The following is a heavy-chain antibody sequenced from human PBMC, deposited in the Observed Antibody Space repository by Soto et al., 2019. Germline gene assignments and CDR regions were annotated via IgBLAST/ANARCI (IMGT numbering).Heavy chain of an antibody. V-gene: IGHV1-8*02. CDR3: ARGFAIKARYYYYMDV. Sequence: EASVKVSCKASGYTFTSYGISWVRQATGQGLEWMGWMNPNSGNTGYAQKFQGRVTMTRNTSISTAYMELSSLRSEDTAVYYCARGFAIKARYYYYMDVWGKGTTVTVSS. CDR1: GYTFTSYG. D-gene: IGHD5-12*01. CDR2: MNPNSGNT. J-gene: IGHJ6*03.